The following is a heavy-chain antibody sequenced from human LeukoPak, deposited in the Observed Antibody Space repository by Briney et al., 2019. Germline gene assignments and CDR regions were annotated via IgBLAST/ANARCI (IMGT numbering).Heavy chain of an antibody. Sequence: SQTLSLTCTVSGGSISSGGYYWSWIRQPPGKGLEWIGYIYHSGSTYYNPSLKSRVTISVDRSKNQFSLKLSSVTAADTAVYYCARSPVDTAMGFDYWGQGTLVTVSS. CDR3: ARSPVDTAMGFDY. J-gene: IGHJ4*02. V-gene: IGHV4-30-2*01. D-gene: IGHD5-18*01. CDR1: GGSISSGGYY. CDR2: IYHSGST.